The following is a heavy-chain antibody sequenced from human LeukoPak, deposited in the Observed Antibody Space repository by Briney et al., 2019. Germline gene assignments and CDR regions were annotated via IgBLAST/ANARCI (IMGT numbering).Heavy chain of an antibody. D-gene: IGHD3-22*01. Sequence: TLSLTCAVYGGSFSGYYWSWIRQHPGKGLEWIGYIYYSGSTYYNPSLKSRVTISVDTSKNQFSLKLSSVTAADTAVYYCAGHHYDSSGYSDWGQGTLVTVSS. J-gene: IGHJ4*02. CDR2: IYYSGST. CDR1: GGSFSGYY. V-gene: IGHV4-31*11. CDR3: AGHHYDSSGYSD.